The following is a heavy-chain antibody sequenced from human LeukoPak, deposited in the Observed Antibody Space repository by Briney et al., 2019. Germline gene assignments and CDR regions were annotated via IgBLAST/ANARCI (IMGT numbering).Heavy chain of an antibody. J-gene: IGHJ4*02. CDR1: GYTFTSYD. CDR3: ARDYYDSSGYLSEYYFDY. D-gene: IGHD3-22*01. CDR2: MNPNSGNT. Sequence: ASVKVSCKASGYTFTSYDINWVRQATGQGLEWMGWMNPNSGNTGYAQKFQGRVTMTRNTSISTAYMELSSLRSEDTAVYYCARDYYDSSGYLSEYYFDYWGQGTLVTVSS. V-gene: IGHV1-8*01.